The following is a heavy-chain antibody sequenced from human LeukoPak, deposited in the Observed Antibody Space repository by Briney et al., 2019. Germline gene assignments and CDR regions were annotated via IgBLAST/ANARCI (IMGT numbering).Heavy chain of an antibody. V-gene: IGHV4-61*01. Sequence: PSATLSLSRSVFGRSVSSGSYGSTWIREPPGKGLGWFGFIYYGGSTNFNPSLKSRVTISVDTSKNQFSLKLSSVTAADTAMYYGAGAYDILTVETLPFDFWGRGTLVTVSS. CDR1: GRSVSSGSYG. CDR2: IYYGGST. CDR3: AGAYDILTVETLPFDF. D-gene: IGHD3-9*01. J-gene: IGHJ4*02.